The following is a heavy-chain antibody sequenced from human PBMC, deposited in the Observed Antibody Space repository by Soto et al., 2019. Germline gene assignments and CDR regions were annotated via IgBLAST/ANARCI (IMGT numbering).Heavy chain of an antibody. CDR1: GGTFSSYA. CDR3: ARAAVAYCGGDCSSAFDI. Sequence: SVKLSCKASGGTFSSYAISWVRQAPGQGLEWMGGIIPIFGTANYAQKFQGRVTITADESTSTAYMELSSLRSEDTAVYYCARAAVAYCGGDCSSAFDIWGQGTMVTVS. V-gene: IGHV1-69*13. J-gene: IGHJ3*02. CDR2: IIPIFGTA. D-gene: IGHD2-21*02.